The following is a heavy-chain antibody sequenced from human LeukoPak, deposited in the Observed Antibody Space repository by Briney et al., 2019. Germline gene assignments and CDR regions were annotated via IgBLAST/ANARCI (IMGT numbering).Heavy chain of an antibody. Sequence: GVSLRLSCAASGFTFSSYWVNWARQAPGKGLEWVASINHNGNVNYYVDSVKGRFTISRDNAKNSLYLQMSNLRAEDTAVYFCARGGGLDVWGQGATVTVSS. J-gene: IGHJ6*02. CDR2: INHNGNVN. CDR1: GFTFSSYW. D-gene: IGHD3-16*01. V-gene: IGHV3-7*03. CDR3: ARGGGLDV.